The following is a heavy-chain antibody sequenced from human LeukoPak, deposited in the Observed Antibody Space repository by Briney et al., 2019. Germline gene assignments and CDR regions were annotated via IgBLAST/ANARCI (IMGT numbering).Heavy chain of an antibody. CDR3: AALFGSSGYHPI. V-gene: IGHV3-33*01. J-gene: IGHJ3*02. D-gene: IGHD3-22*01. CDR2: IWYDGSNK. Sequence: GRSLRLSCAASGFTFSSYGMHWVRQAPGKGLEWVAVIWYDGSNKYYADSVKGRFTISRDNSKNTLYLQMNSLRAEDTAVYYCAALFGSSGYHPIWGQGTMVTVPS. CDR1: GFTFSSYG.